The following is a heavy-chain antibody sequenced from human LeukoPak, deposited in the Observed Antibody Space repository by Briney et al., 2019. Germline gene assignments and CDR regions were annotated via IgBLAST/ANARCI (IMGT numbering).Heavy chain of an antibody. CDR1: GFTFNNYG. V-gene: IGHV3-30*18. J-gene: IGHJ3*02. D-gene: IGHD3-22*01. CDR3: AKSENYYDSSGYYGAFDI. CDR2: ISYDGSNK. Sequence: GGSLRLSCAASGFTFNNYGMHWVRQAPGKGLEWVAVISYDGSNKYYADSVKGRFTISRDNSKNTLYLQMNSLRAEDTAVYYCAKSENYYDSSGYYGAFDIWGQGTMVTVSS.